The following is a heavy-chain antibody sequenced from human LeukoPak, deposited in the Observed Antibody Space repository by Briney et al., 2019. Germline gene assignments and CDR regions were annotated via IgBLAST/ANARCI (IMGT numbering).Heavy chain of an antibody. CDR1: GGTFSSYA. J-gene: IGHJ4*02. Sequence: GASVKVSCKASGGTFSSYAISWVRQAPGQGLEWMGGIIPIFGTANYAQKFQGRVTITADESTSTAYMELSSLRSEDTAVYYCAKGVGLERRGGRYFDYWGQGTLVTVSS. CDR2: IIPIFGTA. D-gene: IGHD1-1*01. CDR3: AKGVGLERRGGRYFDY. V-gene: IGHV1-69*13.